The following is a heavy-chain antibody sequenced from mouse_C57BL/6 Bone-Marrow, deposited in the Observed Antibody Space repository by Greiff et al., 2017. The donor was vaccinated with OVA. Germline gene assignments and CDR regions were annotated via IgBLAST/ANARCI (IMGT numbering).Heavy chain of an antibody. J-gene: IGHJ2*01. CDR3: ARPFDYDCY. V-gene: IGHV5-6*01. D-gene: IGHD2-4*01. CDR1: GFTFSSYG. CDR2: ISSGGSYT. Sequence: VQLKESGGDLVKPGGSLKLSCAASGFTFSSYGMSWVRQTPDKRLEWVATISSGGSYTYYPDSVKGPFTIARDNAKNTLYLQMSNRKAEDTAMCYCARPFDYDCYWGQGTTVTVSS.